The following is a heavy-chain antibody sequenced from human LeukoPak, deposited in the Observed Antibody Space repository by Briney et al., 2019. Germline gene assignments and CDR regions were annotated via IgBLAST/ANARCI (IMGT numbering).Heavy chain of an antibody. CDR1: GFTFSDHY. CDR2: TRNKANSYST. Sequence: GGSLRLSCAASGFTFSDHYMDCVRQAPGKGLEWVGRTRNKANSYSTAYAASVRDRFTISRDVSENSLYLQMSSLKTEDTAVYYCARLNRIGGTYFFDYWGQGTLVTVSS. V-gene: IGHV3-72*01. D-gene: IGHD1-26*01. CDR3: ARLNRIGGTYFFDY. J-gene: IGHJ4*02.